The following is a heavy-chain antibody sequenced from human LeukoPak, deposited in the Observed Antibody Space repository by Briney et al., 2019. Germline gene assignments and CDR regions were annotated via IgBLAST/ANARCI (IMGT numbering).Heavy chain of an antibody. CDR3: ATLVYDSSGYNY. V-gene: IGHV5-51*01. Sequence: GESLQISCKGPGYIFTSYWIGGVRQMPGKGLEGMGIIYPGDSDTRYSPSFQGQVTISADKSISTAYLQCSSLKASDTAMYYCATLVYDSSGYNYWGQGTLVTVSS. CDR2: IYPGDSDT. D-gene: IGHD3-22*01. J-gene: IGHJ4*02. CDR1: GYIFTSYW.